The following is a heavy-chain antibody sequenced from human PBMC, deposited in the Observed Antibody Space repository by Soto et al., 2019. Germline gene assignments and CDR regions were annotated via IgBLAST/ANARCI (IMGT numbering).Heavy chain of an antibody. D-gene: IGHD2-2*01. CDR1: GGTFSSYA. V-gene: IGHV1-69*13. CDR2: IIPIFGTA. CDR3: ARHVPAAGYYYGMDV. Sequence: SVKASCKASGGTFSSYAISWVRHAPGQGLEWMGGIIPIFGTANYAQKFQGRVTITADESTSTAYMELSSLRSEDTAVYYCARHVPAAGYYYGMDVWGQGTTVTVSS. J-gene: IGHJ6*02.